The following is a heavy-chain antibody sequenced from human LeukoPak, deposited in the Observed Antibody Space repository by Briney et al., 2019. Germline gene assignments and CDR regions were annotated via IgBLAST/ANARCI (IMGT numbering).Heavy chain of an antibody. CDR1: GYTFTSYY. Sequence: ASVRVSGKASGYTFTSYYMHWVRQAPGQGLEWMGIINPSGGSTNYAQKLQGRVTMTTDTSTSTAYMELKSLRSDDSAVYYCARTWFGDYFDYWGQGTLVTVSS. D-gene: IGHD3-10*01. CDR2: INPSGGST. CDR3: ARTWFGDYFDY. V-gene: IGHV1-46*01. J-gene: IGHJ4*02.